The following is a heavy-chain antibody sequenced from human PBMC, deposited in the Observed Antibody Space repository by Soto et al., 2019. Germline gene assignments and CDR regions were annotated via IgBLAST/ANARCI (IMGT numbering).Heavy chain of an antibody. V-gene: IGHV1-69*12. Sequence: QVQLVQSGAEVKKPGSSVKVSCKASGGTFSSYAISWVRQAPGQGLEWMGGIIPIFGTANYAQKFQGRVTITADESTSTAYMELSSLRSEDTAVYYCARVARYGDYRPFPAEYFQHWGQGTLVTVSS. CDR3: ARVARYGDYRPFPAEYFQH. J-gene: IGHJ1*01. CDR1: GGTFSSYA. D-gene: IGHD4-17*01. CDR2: IIPIFGTA.